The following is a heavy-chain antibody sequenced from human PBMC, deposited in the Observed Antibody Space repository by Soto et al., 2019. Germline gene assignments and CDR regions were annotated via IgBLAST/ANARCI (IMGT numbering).Heavy chain of an antibody. CDR3: ARALQRSYDSSGYPASYYYYGMDV. V-gene: IGHV1-46*01. D-gene: IGHD3-22*01. CDR1: GYTFTSYY. CDR2: INPSGGST. Sequence: ASVKVSCKASGYTFTSYYMHWVRQAPGQGLEWMGIINPSGGSTSYAQKFQGRVTMTRDTSTSTVYMELSSLRSEDTAVYYCARALQRSYDSSGYPASYYYYGMDVWGQGTTVTVSS. J-gene: IGHJ6*02.